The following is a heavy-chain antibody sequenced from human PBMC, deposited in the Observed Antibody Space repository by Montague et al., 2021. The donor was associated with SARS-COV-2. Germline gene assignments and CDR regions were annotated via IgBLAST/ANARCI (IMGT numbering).Heavy chain of an antibody. CDR1: GGSITGFS. CDR3: ARTPTRPLSLDS. D-gene: IGHD6-6*01. J-gene: IGHJ4*02. CDR2: VTTSGTT. V-gene: IGHV4-4*07. Sequence: SETLSLTCAVSGGSITGFSWSWVRQPAGTGLEWIGRVTTSGTTNXNPSHRSRVTMSVDTSKNQLSLNLNSVTAADTAIYYCARTPTRPLSLDSWGQGTLVTVSS.